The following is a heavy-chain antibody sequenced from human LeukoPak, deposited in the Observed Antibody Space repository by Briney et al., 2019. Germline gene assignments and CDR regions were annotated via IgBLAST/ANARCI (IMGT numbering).Heavy chain of an antibody. D-gene: IGHD3-22*01. Sequence: ASVKVSCKASGYTFTSYGISWVRQAPGQGLEWMGWINAYNGNTNYAQKLQGRVTMTTDTSTSTAYMELRSLRSDDTAVYYCARDRGEYYYDSSGYYYWSGPYYYYMDVWGKGTTVTVSS. CDR1: GYTFTSYG. CDR2: INAYNGNT. CDR3: ARDRGEYYYDSSGYYYWSGPYYYYMDV. V-gene: IGHV1-18*01. J-gene: IGHJ6*03.